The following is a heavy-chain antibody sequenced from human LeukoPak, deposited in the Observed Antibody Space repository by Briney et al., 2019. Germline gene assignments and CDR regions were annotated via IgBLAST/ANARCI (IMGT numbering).Heavy chain of an antibody. CDR1: GYTFTSYD. Sequence: PWASVKISCKASGYTFTSYDINWLRQATGQGLEWMGWMNPNSGNTGYAQKFQGRVTMTRNTSMSTAYMELSSLRSEDTAVYYCAIRTPVDIVATLGERVKKGLDYWGQGTLVTVSS. CDR2: MNPNSGNT. CDR3: AIRTPVDIVATLGERVKKGLDY. D-gene: IGHD5-12*01. V-gene: IGHV1-8*01. J-gene: IGHJ4*02.